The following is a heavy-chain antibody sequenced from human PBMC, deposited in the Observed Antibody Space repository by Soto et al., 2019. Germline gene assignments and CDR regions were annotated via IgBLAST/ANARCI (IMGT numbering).Heavy chain of an antibody. V-gene: IGHV1-69*05. CDR3: AREVGSRIDY. J-gene: IGHJ4*02. D-gene: IGHD6-13*01. CDR1: GGTFSSYA. CDR2: IIPIFGTA. Sequence: ASVKVSCKASGGTFSSYAISWVRQAPGQGLEWMGGIIPIFGTANYAQKFQGRVTMTRNTSISTAYMELSSLRSEDTAVYYCAREVGSRIDYWGQGTLVTVSS.